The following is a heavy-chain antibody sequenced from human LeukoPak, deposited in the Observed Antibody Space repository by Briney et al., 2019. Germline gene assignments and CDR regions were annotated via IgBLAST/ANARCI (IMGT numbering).Heavy chain of an antibody. J-gene: IGHJ4*02. V-gene: IGHV3-9*03. D-gene: IGHD3-22*01. CDR2: ISWNSGTV. Sequence: GGALRLSCAASGFTFVHYAMHWVRHAPGKGVEWFSSISWNSGTVDYADSVKGGFTTSKDNANNSLYLQMSSLRNADITSYYSARDVWPYAYYYDPGPLGGRFDYGGQGPLVTVSS. CDR1: GFTFVHYA. CDR3: ARDVWPYAYYYDPGPLGGRFDY.